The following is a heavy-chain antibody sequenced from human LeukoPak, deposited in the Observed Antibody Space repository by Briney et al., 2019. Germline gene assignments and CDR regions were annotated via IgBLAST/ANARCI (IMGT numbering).Heavy chain of an antibody. J-gene: IGHJ3*01. Sequence: GGSLRLSCAASGFTFGNSWVHWVRQAPGKGLVWVSLINADGSTTIYADSVKGRFTISRDNARNTLSLQMNSLTIEDTAVYYCVVVVEPPDSDGFDVWGQGTMITVSS. D-gene: IGHD1-14*01. CDR1: GFTFGNSW. CDR3: VVVVEPPDSDGFDV. CDR2: INADGSTT. V-gene: IGHV3-74*01.